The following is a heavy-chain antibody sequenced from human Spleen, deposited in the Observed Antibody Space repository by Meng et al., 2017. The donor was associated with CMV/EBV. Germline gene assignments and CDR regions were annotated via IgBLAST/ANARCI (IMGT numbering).Heavy chain of an antibody. Sequence: GGSLRLSCAASGFTFSNYAMSWVRQAPGKGLEWVSAISGSGGSTYYADSVKGRFTISRDNSKNTLYLQMNSLRAEDTAVYYCAKDSLSPIYDFWSGYYSYYYYGMDVWGQGTTVTVSS. CDR1: GFTFSNYA. CDR3: AKDSLSPIYDFWSGYYSYYYYGMDV. V-gene: IGHV3-23*01. CDR2: ISGSGGST. J-gene: IGHJ6*02. D-gene: IGHD3-3*01.